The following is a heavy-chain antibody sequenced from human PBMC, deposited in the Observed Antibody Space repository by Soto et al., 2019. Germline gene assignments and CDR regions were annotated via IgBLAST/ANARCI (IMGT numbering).Heavy chain of an antibody. CDR1: GGTFSSYT. V-gene: IGHV1-69*02. J-gene: IGHJ4*02. CDR3: ASAYYYGSGSPYYFDY. D-gene: IGHD3-10*01. CDR2: IIPILGIA. Sequence: QVQLVQSGAEVKKPGSSVKVSCKASGGTFSSYTISWVRQAPGQGLEWMGRIIPILGIANYAQKFQGRVTITADKSTSTAYMELSSLRSEDTAVYYCASAYYYGSGSPYYFDYWGQGTLVTVSS.